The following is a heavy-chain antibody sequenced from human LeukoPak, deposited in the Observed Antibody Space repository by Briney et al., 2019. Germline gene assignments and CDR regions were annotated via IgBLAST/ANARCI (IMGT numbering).Heavy chain of an antibody. CDR2: INPNTGGT. CDR3: ARRAYSSGPQGDY. CDR1: GYTFTGYY. J-gene: IGHJ4*02. V-gene: IGHV1-2*02. D-gene: IGHD6-19*01. Sequence: GASVKVSCKASGYTFTGYYLHWVRQAPGQGLEWMGWINPNTGGTNYAQKFQDRVTMTRDTSISTAYMELSRLRSDDTAVYYCARRAYSSGPQGDYWGQGTLVIVSS.